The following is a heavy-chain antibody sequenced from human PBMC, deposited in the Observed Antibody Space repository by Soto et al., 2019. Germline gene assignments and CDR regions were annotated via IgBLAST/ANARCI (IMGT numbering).Heavy chain of an antibody. V-gene: IGHV4-31*03. J-gene: IGHJ4*02. CDR1: GGSLSSGGYY. CDR3: ARDTQRGYSGYFDS. CDR2: IYYSGST. D-gene: IGHD5-12*01. Sequence: QVQLQESGPGLVKPSQTLSLSCTVSGGSLSSGGYYWSWIRQHPGKGLEWIGFIYYSGSTYYNPSLKSRVTISVDTSQNQFSLTLSSVTAADTAVYYCARDTQRGYSGYFDSWGQGTVVTVSS.